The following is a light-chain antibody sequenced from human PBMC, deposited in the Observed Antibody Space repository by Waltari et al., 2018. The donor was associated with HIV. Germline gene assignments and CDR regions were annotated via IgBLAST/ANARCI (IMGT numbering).Light chain of an antibody. CDR2: DAS. J-gene: IGKJ3*01. CDR1: QSVSSY. CDR3: QQYNNWPPFT. V-gene: IGKV3-11*01. Sequence: EIVLTQSPATLSLSPGERATLSCRSSQSVSSYLAWYQQKPGQAPRLLIYDASNRATGIPARFSGSGSGTDFTLTISSLEPEELAVYYCQQYNNWPPFTFGPGTKVDIK.